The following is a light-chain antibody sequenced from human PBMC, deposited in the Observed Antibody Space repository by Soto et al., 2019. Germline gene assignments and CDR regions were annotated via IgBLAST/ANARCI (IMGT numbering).Light chain of an antibody. V-gene: IGKV1-39*01. CDR2: TAS. CDR3: QQRSNWPQGT. J-gene: IGKJ1*01. Sequence: DIQMTQSPSSLSASVGDRVTITCRASLSISTYLNWYQQKPGKAPKLLIYTASSLQSGVPSRFSGSGSGTEFTLTISSLQSEDFAVYYCQQRSNWPQGTFGQGTKVDIK. CDR1: LSISTY.